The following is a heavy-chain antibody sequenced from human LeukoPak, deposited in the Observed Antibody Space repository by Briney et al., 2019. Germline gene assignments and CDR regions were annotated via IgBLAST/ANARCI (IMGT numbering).Heavy chain of an antibody. CDR1: GFTFDDYT. CDR3: AKEDAGNSNYYYGMDV. V-gene: IGHV3-43*01. J-gene: IGHJ6*02. Sequence: PGGSLRLSCAASGFTFDDYTMHWVRQAPGKCLEWVSLISWDGGSTYYADSVKGRFTISRDNSKNSLYLQMNSLRTEDTALYYCAKEDAGNSNYYYGMDVWGQGTTVTVSS. CDR2: ISWDGGST. D-gene: IGHD4-4*01.